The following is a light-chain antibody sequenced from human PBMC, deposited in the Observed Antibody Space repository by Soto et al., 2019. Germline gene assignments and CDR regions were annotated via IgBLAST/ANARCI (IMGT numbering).Light chain of an antibody. CDR2: GNS. CDR1: SSNIGAGYD. CDR3: CSYAGGSTWV. Sequence: QSVLTQPPSVSGAPGQRVTISCTGSSSNIGAGYDVHWYQQLPGTAPKLLIYGNSNRPSGVPDRFSGSKSGTSASLAITGLEAEDEADYYCCSYAGGSTWVFGVGTKLTVL. J-gene: IGLJ3*02. V-gene: IGLV1-40*01.